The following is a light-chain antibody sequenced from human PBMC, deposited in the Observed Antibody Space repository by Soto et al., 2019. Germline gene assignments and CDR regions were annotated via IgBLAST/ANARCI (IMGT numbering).Light chain of an antibody. CDR1: SSDVGSHNR. CDR2: DVN. J-gene: IGLJ2*01. Sequence: QSALTQPPSVSGSPGQSVTIPCTGTSSDVGSHNRVSWYQQPPGTAPKLIIHDVNNRPSGVPDRFSGSKSGNTASLTISGLQAEDEADYYCTSYTTSNTFGIFGGGTKLTVL. V-gene: IGLV2-18*02. CDR3: TSYTTSNTFGI.